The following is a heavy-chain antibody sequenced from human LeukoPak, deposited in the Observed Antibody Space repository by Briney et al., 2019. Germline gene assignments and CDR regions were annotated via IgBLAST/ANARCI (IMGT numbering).Heavy chain of an antibody. CDR1: GFTFSSYG. V-gene: IGHV3-30*02. Sequence: PGGSLRLSCAASGFTFSSYGMHWVRQAPGKGLEWVAFIRHDGSNKYYADSVKGRFTISRDNAKNSLYLQMNSLRAEDTAVYYCARGHPITMVRGVIIKANYYYYYMDVWGKGTTVTISS. CDR2: IRHDGSNK. J-gene: IGHJ6*03. CDR3: ARGHPITMVRGVIIKANYYYYYMDV. D-gene: IGHD3-10*01.